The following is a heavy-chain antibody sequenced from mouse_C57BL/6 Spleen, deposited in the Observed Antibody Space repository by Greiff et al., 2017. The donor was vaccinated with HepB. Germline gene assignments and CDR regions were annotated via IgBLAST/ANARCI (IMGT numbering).Heavy chain of an antibody. CDR1: GYTFTSYW. V-gene: IGHV1-64*01. CDR3: ATIITTVVEGDYFDY. CDR2: IHPNSGST. D-gene: IGHD1-1*01. Sequence: VQLQQPGAELVKPGASVKLSCKASGYTFTSYWMHWVKQRPGQGLEWIGMIHPNSGSTNYNEKFKSKATLTVDKSSSTAYMQLSSLTSEDSAVYYCATIITTVVEGDYFDYWGQGTTLTVSS. J-gene: IGHJ2*01.